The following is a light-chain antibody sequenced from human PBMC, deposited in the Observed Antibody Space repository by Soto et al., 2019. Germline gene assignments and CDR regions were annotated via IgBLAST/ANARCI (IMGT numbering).Light chain of an antibody. J-gene: IGKJ5*01. CDR3: QQRSNWPPIT. Sequence: EIVLTQSPAVLSLSPGERATLSCRSSQSVSNSLAWYQQKPGQAPRLLIYDASNRATGIPARFSGSGSGTDFTLTISSLEPEDFAVYYCQQRSNWPPITFGQGTRLEIK. CDR1: QSVSNS. V-gene: IGKV3-11*01. CDR2: DAS.